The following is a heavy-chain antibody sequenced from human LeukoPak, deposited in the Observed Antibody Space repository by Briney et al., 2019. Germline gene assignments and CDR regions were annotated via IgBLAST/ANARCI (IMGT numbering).Heavy chain of an antibody. CDR2: IYYSGST. J-gene: IGHJ5*02. CDR3: ARDARAPYCSGGSCYSLHWFDP. D-gene: IGHD2-15*01. V-gene: IGHV4-59*12. CDR1: GGSISSYY. Sequence: SETLSLTCTVSGGSISSYYWSWIRQPPGKGLEWIGYIYYSGSTNYNPSLKSRVTISVDTSKNQFSLKLSSVTAADTAVYYCARDARAPYCSGGSCYSLHWFDPWGQGTLVTVSS.